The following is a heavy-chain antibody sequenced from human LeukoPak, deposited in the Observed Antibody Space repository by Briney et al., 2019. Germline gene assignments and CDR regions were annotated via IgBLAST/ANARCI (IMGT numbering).Heavy chain of an antibody. CDR1: GFTFSSYA. CDR2: ISGSGGST. CDR3: AKDAAIWYYYDSSGSPNAFDI. Sequence: PGGSLRLSRAASGFTFSSYAMSWVRQAPGKGLEWVSAISGSGGSTYYADSVKGRFTISRDNSKNTLYLQMNSLRAEDTAVYYCAKDAAIWYYYDSSGSPNAFDIWGQGTMVTVSS. J-gene: IGHJ3*02. V-gene: IGHV3-23*01. D-gene: IGHD3-22*01.